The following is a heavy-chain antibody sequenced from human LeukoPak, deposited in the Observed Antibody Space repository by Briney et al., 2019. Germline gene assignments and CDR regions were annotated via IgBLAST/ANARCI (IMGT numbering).Heavy chain of an antibody. D-gene: IGHD3-22*01. Sequence: PSETLSLTCTVSGGSIGSYYCSRIRQPAGKGLEWIGRIYTSGGTVYNPSLKSRVTMSVDTSKNQFSLKLSSVTAADTAVYYCARAAFYYDTSGRGYYFDYWGQGTLVTVSS. V-gene: IGHV4-4*07. CDR1: GGSIGSYY. CDR2: IYTSGGT. CDR3: ARAAFYYDTSGRGYYFDY. J-gene: IGHJ4*02.